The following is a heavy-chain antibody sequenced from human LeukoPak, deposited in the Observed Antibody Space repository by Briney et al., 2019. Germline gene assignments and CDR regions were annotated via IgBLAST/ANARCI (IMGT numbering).Heavy chain of an antibody. V-gene: IGHV4-59*01. Sequence: SLALSLTCTVSGGSISSYYWSWIRQPPGKGREGMGYIYYSGSTNYNPSLKSRVTISVDTSKNQFSLKLSSVTAADTAVYYCARDRYWFDPWGQGTLVTVSS. CDR3: ARDRYWFDP. CDR1: GGSISSYY. CDR2: IYYSGST. J-gene: IGHJ5*02.